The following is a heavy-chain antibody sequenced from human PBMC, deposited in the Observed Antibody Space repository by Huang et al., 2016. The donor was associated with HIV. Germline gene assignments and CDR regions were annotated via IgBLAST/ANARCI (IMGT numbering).Heavy chain of an antibody. J-gene: IGHJ6*02. CDR3: ATHNYNDGSGNYYDYYYYTMDV. CDR2: INTKSGGT. D-gene: IGHD3-22*01. V-gene: IGHV1-2*02. Sequence: QVQLVQPGAEVKKPGASVKVSCKASGYTFTGYFMHWVRQAPVQGLEWMGWINTKSGGTNYAEQFQGRVTMTRDPSISAAYMELRSLRSGDTAVYYCATHNYNDGSGNYYDYYYYTMDVWGQGTTVTVSS. CDR1: GYTFTGYF.